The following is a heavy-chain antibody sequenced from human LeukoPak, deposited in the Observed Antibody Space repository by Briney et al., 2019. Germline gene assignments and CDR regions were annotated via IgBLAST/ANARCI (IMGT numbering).Heavy chain of an antibody. Sequence: PGGSLRLSCAASGFTFSSYEMNWVRQAPGKGLEWASVISGGGGSSYYADSVKGRFTISRDNSKNTLYLQMNSLRAEDTAVYYCAKGGSVGVGTSYYFDYWGQGTLVTVSS. D-gene: IGHD1-26*01. V-gene: IGHV3-23*01. CDR3: AKGGSVGVGTSYYFDY. CDR2: ISGGGGSS. J-gene: IGHJ4*02. CDR1: GFTFSSYE.